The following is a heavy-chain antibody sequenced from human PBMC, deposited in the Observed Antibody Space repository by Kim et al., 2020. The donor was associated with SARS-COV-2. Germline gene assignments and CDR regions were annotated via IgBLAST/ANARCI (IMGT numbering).Heavy chain of an antibody. D-gene: IGHD2-21*02. J-gene: IGHJ4*02. CDR2: FDPEDGET. CDR3: ATEFAYCGGDCYSFDY. Sequence: ASVKVSCKVSGYTLTELSMHWVRQAPGKGLEWMGGFDPEDGETIYAQKFQGRVTMTEDTSTDTVYMELSSLRSEDTAVYYCATEFAYCGGDCYSFDYWGQGTPGHRLL. CDR1: GYTLTELS. V-gene: IGHV1-24*01.